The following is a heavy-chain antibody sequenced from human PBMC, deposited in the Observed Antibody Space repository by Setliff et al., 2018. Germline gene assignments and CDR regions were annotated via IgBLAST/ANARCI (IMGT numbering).Heavy chain of an antibody. D-gene: IGHD6-13*01. J-gene: IGHJ6*02. V-gene: IGHV4-39*07. CDR1: GGSISSSSYY. Sequence: SETLSLTCTVSGGSISSSSYYWGWIRQPPGKGLEWIGIIYYSGSTYCNPSLKSRVTISVDTSKNQFSLKLSSVTAADTAVYYCARQQQLVIGSTAYYYYGMDVWGQGTTVTVSS. CDR2: IYYSGST. CDR3: ARQQQLVIGSTAYYYYGMDV.